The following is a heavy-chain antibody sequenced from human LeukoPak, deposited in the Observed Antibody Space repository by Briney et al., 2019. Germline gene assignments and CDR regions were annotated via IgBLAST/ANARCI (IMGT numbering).Heavy chain of an antibody. Sequence: GGSLRLSCAASGFTFSSYGMHWVRQAPGKGLEWVAFIRYDGSNKYYADSVKGRFTISRDNSKNTLYLQMNSLRAEDTAVYYCAKEQVTRGAFDIWGQGTMVAVSS. CDR2: IRYDGSNK. CDR3: AKEQVTRGAFDI. J-gene: IGHJ3*02. CDR1: GFTFSSYG. V-gene: IGHV3-30*02. D-gene: IGHD4-11*01.